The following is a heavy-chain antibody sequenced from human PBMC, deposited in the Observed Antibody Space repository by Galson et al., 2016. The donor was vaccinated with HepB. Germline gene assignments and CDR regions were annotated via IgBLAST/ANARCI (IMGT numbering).Heavy chain of an antibody. D-gene: IGHD4-17*01. V-gene: IGHV3-23*01. Sequence: SLRLSCAASGFTFSNYPMSWVRQAAGKGLEWVSSVHYDGDTTYYSDSVKGRFTIFRDQSKDTVYLQMNSLRVEDTAVYYCAKTYGDYHIGQWDYWGQGTLFLVSS. J-gene: IGHJ4*02. CDR2: VHYDGDTT. CDR3: AKTYGDYHIGQWDY. CDR1: GFTFSNYP.